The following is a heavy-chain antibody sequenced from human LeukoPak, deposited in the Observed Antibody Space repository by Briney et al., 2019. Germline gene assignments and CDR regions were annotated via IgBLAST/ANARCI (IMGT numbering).Heavy chain of an antibody. Sequence: GGSLCLSRAASGFTFSRYEMNWVRQAPGKGLEWVSYISSSGSTIYYADSVKGRFTISRHNAKNSLYLQMNSLRAEDTAVYYCARDPRYYYDSSGYYSYFGYWGEGTLAASSS. CDR2: ISSSGSTI. V-gene: IGHV3-48*03. CDR1: GFTFSRYE. CDR3: ARDPRYYYDSSGYYSYFGY. D-gene: IGHD3-22*01. J-gene: IGHJ4*02.